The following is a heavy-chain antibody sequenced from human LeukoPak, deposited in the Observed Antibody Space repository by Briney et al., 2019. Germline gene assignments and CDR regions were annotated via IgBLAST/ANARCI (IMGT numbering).Heavy chain of an antibody. V-gene: IGHV4-39*01. J-gene: IGHJ4*02. D-gene: IGHD3-10*01. CDR2: IYHSGYT. CDR1: GGSINSSSYY. CDR3: ARSSMFRGVTVDY. Sequence: SETLSLTCTVSGGSINSSSYYWGWIRQPPGEALEWIGSIYHSGYTYYNPSLKSRDTISVDTSKSQFSLKLSSVTAADTAVYYCARSSMFRGVTVDYWGQGTLVTVSS.